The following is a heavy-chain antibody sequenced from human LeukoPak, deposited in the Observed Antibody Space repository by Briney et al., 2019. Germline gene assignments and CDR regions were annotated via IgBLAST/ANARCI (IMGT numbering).Heavy chain of an antibody. CDR1: GGSISSYY. D-gene: IGHD3-10*01. CDR2: IYYSGST. Sequence: SETLSLTCTVSGGSISSYYWSWIRQPPGKGLEWIGSIYYSGSTYYNPSLKSRVTISVDTSKNQFSLKLSSVTAADTAVYYCARRAGTDFHFDYWGQGTLVTVSS. CDR3: ARRAGTDFHFDY. J-gene: IGHJ4*02. V-gene: IGHV4-59*12.